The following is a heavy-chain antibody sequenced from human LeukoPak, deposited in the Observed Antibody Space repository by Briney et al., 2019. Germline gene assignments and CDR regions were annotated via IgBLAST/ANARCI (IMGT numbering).Heavy chain of an antibody. Sequence: ASVKVSCKASGYTFTSYDINWVRQATGQGLEWMGWMNPNSGNTGYAQKFQGRVTMTRNTSISTAYMELSSLRSEDTAVYYCARTNYGSGSHYNGNFDYWGQGTLVTVSS. V-gene: IGHV1-8*01. D-gene: IGHD3-10*01. J-gene: IGHJ4*02. CDR1: GYTFTSYD. CDR3: ARTNYGSGSHYNGNFDY. CDR2: MNPNSGNT.